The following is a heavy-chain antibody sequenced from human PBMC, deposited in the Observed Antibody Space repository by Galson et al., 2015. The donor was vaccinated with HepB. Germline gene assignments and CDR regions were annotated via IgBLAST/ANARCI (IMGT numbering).Heavy chain of an antibody. CDR1: GFTFSSYS. V-gene: IGHV3-21*01. CDR3: ADSSSGYMDV. D-gene: IGHD6-6*01. CDR2: ISSSSSYI. J-gene: IGHJ6*03. Sequence: LRLSCAASGFTFSSYSMNWVRQAPGKGLEWVSSISSSSSYIYYADSVKGRLTISRDNAKNSLYLQMNSLRAEDTAVYYCADSSSGYMDVWGKGTTVTVSS.